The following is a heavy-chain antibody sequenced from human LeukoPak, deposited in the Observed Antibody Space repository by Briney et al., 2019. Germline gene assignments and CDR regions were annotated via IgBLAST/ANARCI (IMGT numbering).Heavy chain of an antibody. V-gene: IGHV3-30*18. D-gene: IGHD3-22*01. Sequence: GGSLRLSCAASGFTFSSYGMHWVRQAPGKGLEWVAVISYDGSNKYYADSVKGRFTTSRDNSKNTPYLQMNSLRAEDTAVYYCAKGLDYYDSSGSVYWGQGTLVTVSS. CDR2: ISYDGSNK. J-gene: IGHJ4*02. CDR1: GFTFSSYG. CDR3: AKGLDYYDSSGSVY.